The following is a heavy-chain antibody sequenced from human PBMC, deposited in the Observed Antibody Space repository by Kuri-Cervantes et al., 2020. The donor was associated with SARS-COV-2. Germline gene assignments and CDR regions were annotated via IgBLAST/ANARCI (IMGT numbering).Heavy chain of an antibody. D-gene: IGHD6-13*01. CDR3: ARESAAGTPYFDY. CDR2: IYYSGST. Sequence: SETLSLTCTVSNYSISSGYYWGWIRQPPGKGLEWIGYIYYSGSTNYNPSLKSRVTISVDTSKNQFSLKLSSVTAADTAVYYCARESAAGTPYFDYWGQGTLVTVSS. J-gene: IGHJ4*02. CDR1: NYSISSGYY. V-gene: IGHV4-38-2*02.